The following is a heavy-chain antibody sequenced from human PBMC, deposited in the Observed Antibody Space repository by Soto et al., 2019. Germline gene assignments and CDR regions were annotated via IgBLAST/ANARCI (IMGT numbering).Heavy chain of an antibody. CDR3: VNARQWFGEVYRDYGMGV. Sequence: PWWSLRLSCEVSGFPFGDYALYLVRQFPGKGLGWVADISFNSINIEYSDSVKGRFTISRDNAKNSLYRQMYSLRPAELALYSCVNARQWFGEVYRDYGMGVWGQVTAFPVSS. CDR1: GFPFGDYA. D-gene: IGHD3-10*01. V-gene: IGHV3-9*03. CDR2: ISFNSINI. J-gene: IGHJ6*02.